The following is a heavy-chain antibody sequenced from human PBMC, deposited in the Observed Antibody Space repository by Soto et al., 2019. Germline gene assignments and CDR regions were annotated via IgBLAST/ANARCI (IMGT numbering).Heavy chain of an antibody. CDR2: ISYDGSNK. J-gene: IGHJ6*02. Sequence: GGSLRLSCAASGFTFSSYGMHWVRQAPGKGLEWVAVISYDGSNKYYADSVKGRFTISRDNSKNTLYLQMNSLRAEDTAVYYCAKDTGSDTAMVTIEAHHRNYYGMDVWGQGTTVTVSS. CDR3: AKDTGSDTAMVTIEAHHRNYYGMDV. CDR1: GFTFSSYG. V-gene: IGHV3-30*18. D-gene: IGHD5-18*01.